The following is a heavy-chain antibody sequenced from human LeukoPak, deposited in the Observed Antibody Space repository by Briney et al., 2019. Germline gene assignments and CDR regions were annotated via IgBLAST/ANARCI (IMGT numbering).Heavy chain of an antibody. V-gene: IGHV4-59*01. D-gene: IGHD3-9*01. CDR1: GGSISSYY. CDR2: IYYSGST. J-gene: IGHJ4*02. Sequence: SETLSLTCTVSGGSISSYYWSWLRQPPGKGLEWIGYIYYSGSTNYNPSLKSRVTISVDTSKNQFSLKLSSVTAADTAVYYCARGILTGYVDYWGQGTLVTVSS. CDR3: ARGILTGYVDY.